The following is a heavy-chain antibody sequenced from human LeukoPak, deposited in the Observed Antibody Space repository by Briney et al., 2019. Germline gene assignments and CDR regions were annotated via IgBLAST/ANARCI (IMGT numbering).Heavy chain of an antibody. V-gene: IGHV3-21*01. CDR1: GFTFSSYS. J-gene: IGHJ4*02. D-gene: IGHD1-26*01. CDR2: ISATSSYI. Sequence: PGGSLRLSCAASGFTFSSYSMNWVRQTPGKGLEWVSSISATSSYIYYADSARGRFTISRDNAKNSLYLQMNSLRAEDTAVYYCARGSGSHFDYWGQGTLVTVSS. CDR3: ARGSGSHFDY.